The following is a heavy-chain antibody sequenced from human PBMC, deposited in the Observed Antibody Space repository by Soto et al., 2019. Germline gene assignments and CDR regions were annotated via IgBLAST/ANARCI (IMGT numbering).Heavy chain of an antibody. CDR2: IIPIFGTA. D-gene: IGHD3-3*01. V-gene: IGHV1-69*13. J-gene: IGHJ6*03. Sequence: SVKISCKASGGTFSSYAISWVRQAPGQGLEWMGGIIPIFGTANYAQKFQGRVTITADESTSTAYMELSSLRSEDTAVYYCANMTVTFGVVIAPLYYMDVWGKGTTVTVSS. CDR1: GGTFSSYA. CDR3: ANMTVTFGVVIAPLYYMDV.